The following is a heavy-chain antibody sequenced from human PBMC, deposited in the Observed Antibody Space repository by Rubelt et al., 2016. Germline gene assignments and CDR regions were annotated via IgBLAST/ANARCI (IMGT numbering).Heavy chain of an antibody. D-gene: IGHD3-16*01. J-gene: IGHJ3*02. Sequence: RRVTISVDTSKNQFSLKLSSVTAADTAVYYCARDRGDDYVWGSYTPRGAFDIWGQGTMVTVSS. V-gene: IGHV4-31*02. CDR3: ARDRGDDYVWGSYTPRGAFDI.